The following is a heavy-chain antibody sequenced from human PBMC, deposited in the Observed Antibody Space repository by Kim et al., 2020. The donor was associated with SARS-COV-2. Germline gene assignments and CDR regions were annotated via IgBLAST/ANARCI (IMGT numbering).Heavy chain of an antibody. V-gene: IGHV4-39*01. CDR3: ARTIPYCSSTSCPRLNWFDP. CDR2: IYYSGST. Sequence: SETLSLTCTVSGGSISSSSYYWGWIRQPPGKGLEWIGSIYYSGSTYYNPSLKSRVTISVDTSKNQFSLKLSSVTAADTAVYYCARTIPYCSSTSCPRLNWFDPWGQGTLVTVSS. D-gene: IGHD2-2*01. CDR1: GGSISSSSYY. J-gene: IGHJ5*02.